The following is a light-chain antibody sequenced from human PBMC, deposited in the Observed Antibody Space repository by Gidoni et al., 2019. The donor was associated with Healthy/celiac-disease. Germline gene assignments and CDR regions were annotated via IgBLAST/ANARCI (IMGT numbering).Light chain of an antibody. CDR1: QSVSSY. CDR2: DAS. J-gene: IGKJ3*01. V-gene: IGKV3-11*01. CDR3: QQRSNWPPVFT. Sequence: EIVLTQSPATLSLSPGERATLSCRASQSVSSYLAWYQQKPGQAPRLLIYDASNRATGIPARFSGSGSGTDFTLTISSREPEDVAVYYCQQRSNWPPVFTFXPXTKVDIK.